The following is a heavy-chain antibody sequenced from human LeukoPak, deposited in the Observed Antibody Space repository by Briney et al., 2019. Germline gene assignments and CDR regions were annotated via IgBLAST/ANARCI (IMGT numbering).Heavy chain of an antibody. CDR1: GYTFTSYY. Sequence: ASVKVSCKASGYTFTSYYMHWVRQAPGRGLEWMGIINPSGGSTSYAQKFQGRVTMTRDTSTSTVYMELSSLRSEDTAVYYCARMTDCGGDCYSYPPFDYWGQGTLVTVSS. CDR3: ARMTDCGGDCYSYPPFDY. CDR2: INPSGGST. V-gene: IGHV1-46*01. J-gene: IGHJ4*02. D-gene: IGHD2-21*02.